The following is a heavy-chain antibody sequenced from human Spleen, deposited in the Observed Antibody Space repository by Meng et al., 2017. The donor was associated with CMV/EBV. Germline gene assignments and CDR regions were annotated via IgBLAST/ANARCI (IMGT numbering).Heavy chain of an antibody. CDR1: GFTFSSYA. D-gene: IGHD1-26*01. J-gene: IGHJ5*02. Sequence: GFTFSSYAMTWVRQAPGKGLEWVSVISGSGVNTYDADSVKGRFTISRDNSKNTLFLRMHSLRVEDTAIYYCAKHSENQLLRGNWFDPWGQGTLVTVSS. V-gene: IGHV3-23*01. CDR2: ISGSGVNT. CDR3: AKHSENQLLRGNWFDP.